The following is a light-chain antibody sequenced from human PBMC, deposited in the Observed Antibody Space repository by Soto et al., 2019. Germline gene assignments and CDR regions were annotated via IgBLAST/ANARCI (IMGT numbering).Light chain of an antibody. CDR1: QSVSSSS. J-gene: IGKJ5*01. V-gene: IGKV3-20*01. Sequence: TLLTQSPGTLSLSPGERATLSCSASQSVSSSSLAWYQQRPGQAPRLLIYGTSSRATGIPDRFSGSGSGTDLTLTISRLEPEDFAVYFCQRYGSSPLITFGQGTRLEIK. CDR3: QRYGSSPLIT. CDR2: GTS.